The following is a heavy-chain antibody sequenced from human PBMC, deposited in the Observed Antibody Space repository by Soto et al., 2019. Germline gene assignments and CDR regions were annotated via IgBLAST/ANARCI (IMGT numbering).Heavy chain of an antibody. V-gene: IGHV3-53*02. Sequence: EVQVVETGGGVIQPGGSLRLSCAASGFTVSSNFMGWVRQAPGKGLEWVSVIYSGGTTYHAVSVKGRFTISRANSKNTMYLQMSTLGVQVAATDYSAGYRKLLKDRDAGLKPYHFYTAAHWGQGTPGTAS. D-gene: IGHD2-2*01. CDR3: AGYRKLLKDRDAGLKPYHFYTAAH. CDR2: IYSGGTT. J-gene: IGHJ4*02. CDR1: GFTVSSNF.